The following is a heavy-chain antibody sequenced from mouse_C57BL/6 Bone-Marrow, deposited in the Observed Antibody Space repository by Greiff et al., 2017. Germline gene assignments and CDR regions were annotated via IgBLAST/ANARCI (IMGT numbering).Heavy chain of an antibody. CDR3: ARIDYGSSFAY. V-gene: IGHV5-12*01. CDR2: ISNGGGST. CDR1: GFTFSDYY. D-gene: IGHD1-1*01. J-gene: IGHJ3*01. Sequence: EVKLVESGGGLVQPGGSLKLSCAASGFTFSDYYMYWVRQTPEKRLEWVAYISNGGGSTYYPDTVKGRFTISRDNAQNTLYLQMSRLKSEDTAMYYCARIDYGSSFAYWGQGTLVTVSA.